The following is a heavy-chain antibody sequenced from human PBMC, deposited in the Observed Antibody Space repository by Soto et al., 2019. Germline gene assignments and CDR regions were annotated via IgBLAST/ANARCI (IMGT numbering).Heavy chain of an antibody. V-gene: IGHV4-30-4*01. Sequence: QVQLVESGPGLVKPSQTLSLTCSVSGDSISSVDYFWAWIRQPPGQALEYIGYIYKSATTYYNPPFESRVAISLDTSKSQFSLNVTSVTAADTAVYFCARGRYCLTGRCFPNWFDSWGQGPLVTVSS. J-gene: IGHJ5*01. CDR3: ARGRYCLTGRCFPNWFDS. CDR2: IYKSATT. D-gene: IGHD2-15*01. CDR1: GDSISSVDYF.